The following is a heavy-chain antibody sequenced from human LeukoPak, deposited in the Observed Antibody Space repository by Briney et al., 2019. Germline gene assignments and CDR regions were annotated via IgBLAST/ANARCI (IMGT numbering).Heavy chain of an antibody. D-gene: IGHD3-22*01. CDR1: GFTFSSYE. V-gene: IGHV3-23*01. Sequence: SGGSLRLSCAASGFTFSSYEMNWVRQAPGKGLEWVSAISGSGGSTYYADSVNGRFTISRDNSKNTLYLQMNSLRAEDTAVYYCASPTRYYDSSGALQAFDIWGQGTMVTVSS. CDR2: ISGSGGST. J-gene: IGHJ3*02. CDR3: ASPTRYYDSSGALQAFDI.